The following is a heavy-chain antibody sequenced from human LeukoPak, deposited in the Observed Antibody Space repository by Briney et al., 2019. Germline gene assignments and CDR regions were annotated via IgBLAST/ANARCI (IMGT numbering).Heavy chain of an antibody. CDR2: INPNSGGT. Sequence: ASVKVSCKASGYTFTYYYMHWVRQAPGQGLEWMGWINPNSGGTNYPQKFQGRVTMTRDTSISTAYMELSRLRSDDTAVYFCAILPTVTLGFDYWGQGTLVTVSS. D-gene: IGHD4-17*01. V-gene: IGHV1-2*02. J-gene: IGHJ4*02. CDR3: AILPTVTLGFDY. CDR1: GYTFTYYY.